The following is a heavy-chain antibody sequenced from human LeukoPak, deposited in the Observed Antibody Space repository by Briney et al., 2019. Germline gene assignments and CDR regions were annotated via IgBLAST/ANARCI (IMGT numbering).Heavy chain of an antibody. CDR2: IYYSGST. J-gene: IGHJ3*02. Sequence: PSETLSLTCTVSGGSISSYYWSWIRQPPGKGLEWIGYIYYSGSTNYNPSLKSRVTISVDTSKNQFSLKLSSVTAADTAVYYCARIPLGIFAFDIWGQGTMVTVSS. CDR1: GGSISSYY. V-gene: IGHV4-59*08. D-gene: IGHD7-27*01. CDR3: ARIPLGIFAFDI.